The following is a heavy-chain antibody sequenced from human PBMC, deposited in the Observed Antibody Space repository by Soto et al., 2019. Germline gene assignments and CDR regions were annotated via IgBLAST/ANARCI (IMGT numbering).Heavy chain of an antibody. J-gene: IGHJ6*02. Sequence: SETLSLTCTVSGGSVSSGSYYWSWIRQPPGKGLEWIGYIYYSGSTNYNPSLKSRVTISVDTSKKQFSLKLSSVTAADTAVYYCAREPVGYCSSTSCRMYGMDVWGQGTTVTVSS. CDR2: IYYSGST. CDR1: GGSVSSGSYY. CDR3: AREPVGYCSSTSCRMYGMDV. D-gene: IGHD2-2*01. V-gene: IGHV4-61*01.